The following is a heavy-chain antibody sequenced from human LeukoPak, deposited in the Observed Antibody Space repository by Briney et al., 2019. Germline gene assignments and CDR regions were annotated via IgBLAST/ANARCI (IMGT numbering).Heavy chain of an antibody. V-gene: IGHV3-11*04. J-gene: IGHJ6*03. CDR2: ISSSGSTI. D-gene: IGHD2-15*01. CDR1: GFTFSDYY. CDR3: ARDRYCSGGSCYFGHYYYYMDV. Sequence: GGSLRLSCAASGFTFSDYYMSWIRQAPGKGLEWVSYISSSGSTIYYADSVKGRFTISRDNAKNSLYLQMNSLRAEDTAVYYCARDRYCSGGSCYFGHYYYYMDVWGKGTTVTVSS.